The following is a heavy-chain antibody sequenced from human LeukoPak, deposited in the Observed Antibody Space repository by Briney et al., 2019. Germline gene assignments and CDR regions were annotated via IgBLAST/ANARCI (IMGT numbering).Heavy chain of an antibody. Sequence: PGGSLRLACAVSGFTFDDFAMHWVRQGPGKGLEWVSLINWDGFATSYADSVKGRFTISRDNSKNSLYLQMNSLRTEDTAFYFCAKDQRAYTYGHLDSWGQGTLVTVSS. D-gene: IGHD5-18*01. J-gene: IGHJ4*02. CDR3: AKDQRAYTYGHLDS. V-gene: IGHV3-43*01. CDR1: GFTFDDFA. CDR2: INWDGFAT.